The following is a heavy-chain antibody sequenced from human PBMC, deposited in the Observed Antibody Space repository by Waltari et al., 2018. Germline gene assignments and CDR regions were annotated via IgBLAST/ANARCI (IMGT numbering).Heavy chain of an antibody. CDR2: IYHSGST. J-gene: IGHJ4*02. Sequence: QVQLQESGPGLVKPSETLSLTCAVSGYPISSGYYWGWIRQPAVKGLEWIGSIYHSGSTYYNPSLKSRVTISVDTSKNQFSLKLSSVTAADTAVYYCARDRTPYIVGATNYFDYWGQGTLVTVYS. V-gene: IGHV4-38-2*02. CDR3: ARDRTPYIVGATNYFDY. D-gene: IGHD1-26*01. CDR1: GYPISSGYY.